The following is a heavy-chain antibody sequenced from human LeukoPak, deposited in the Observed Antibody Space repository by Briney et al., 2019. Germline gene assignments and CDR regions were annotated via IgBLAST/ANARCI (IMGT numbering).Heavy chain of an antibody. CDR3: ARDGNDYGDYEYFQH. Sequence: GGSLRLSCAASGFTVSSNYMSWVRQAPGKGLEWVSVIYSGGSTYYADSVKGRFTISRDNSKDTLYLQMNSLRAEDTAVYYCARDGNDYGDYEYFQHWGRGTLVTVSS. CDR1: GFTVSSNY. CDR2: IYSGGST. V-gene: IGHV3-53*01. J-gene: IGHJ1*01. D-gene: IGHD4-17*01.